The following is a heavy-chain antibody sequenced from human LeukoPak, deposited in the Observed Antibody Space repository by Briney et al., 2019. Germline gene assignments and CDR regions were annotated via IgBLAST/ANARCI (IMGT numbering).Heavy chain of an antibody. CDR2: INPNSGGM. Sequence: ASVKVSCKASGYTFTGQYLHWVRQAPGQGLELMGWINPNSGGMNYAQKFQGRVTMTRDTSISTAYIVLSRLRSDDTVVYYCASGSGTYSPDYWGQGTLVTVSS. V-gene: IGHV1-2*02. CDR3: ASGSGTYSPDY. CDR1: GYTFTGQY. J-gene: IGHJ4*02. D-gene: IGHD3-10*01.